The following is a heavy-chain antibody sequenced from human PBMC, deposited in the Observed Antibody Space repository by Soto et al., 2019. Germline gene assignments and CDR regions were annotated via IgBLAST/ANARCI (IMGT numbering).Heavy chain of an antibody. J-gene: IGHJ4*02. CDR2: ISYDERNK. CDR3: AKESGERGYSGYEYDY. Sequence: GGSLRLSCAASGFTFSRYGMHWVRQAPGKGLEWVAVISYDERNKYYADSVRGRFTISRDNSKNTLCLQMNSLRAEDTAVYYCAKESGERGYSGYEYDYWGQGTLVTVSS. V-gene: IGHV3-30*18. D-gene: IGHD5-12*01. CDR1: GFTFSRYG.